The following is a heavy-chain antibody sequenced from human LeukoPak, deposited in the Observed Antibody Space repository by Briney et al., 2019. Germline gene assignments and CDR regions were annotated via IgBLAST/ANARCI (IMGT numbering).Heavy chain of an antibody. Sequence: GGSLRLSCAASGSTVSSNYMSWVRQAPGKGLEWVSVIYSGGSTYYADSVKGRFTISRHNSKNTLYLQMNSLRAEDTAVYYCARDLSGYSYGFDYWGQGTLVTVSS. CDR2: IYSGGST. V-gene: IGHV3-53*04. CDR1: GSTVSSNY. J-gene: IGHJ4*02. D-gene: IGHD5-18*01. CDR3: ARDLSGYSYGFDY.